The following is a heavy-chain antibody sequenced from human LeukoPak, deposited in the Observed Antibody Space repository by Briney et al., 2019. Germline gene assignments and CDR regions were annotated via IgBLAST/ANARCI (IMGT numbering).Heavy chain of an antibody. CDR3: TAVQSYYYDSSGYYIIDY. J-gene: IGHJ4*02. D-gene: IGHD3-22*01. CDR1: GFTFSNYL. Sequence: GGSLRLSCAASGFTFSNYLMHWFRQAPGKGLVWVSRISSDGSSTTYADSVKGRFTISRDNAKSTLYLQMSSLRAEDTAVYYCTAVQSYYYDSSGYYIIDYWGQGTLVTVSS. CDR2: ISSDGSST. V-gene: IGHV3-74*01.